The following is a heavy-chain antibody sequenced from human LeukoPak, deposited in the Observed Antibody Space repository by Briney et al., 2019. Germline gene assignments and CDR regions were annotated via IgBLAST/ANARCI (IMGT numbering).Heavy chain of an antibody. CDR2: ISYDGSNK. Sequence: GGSLRLSCAASGFTFSGYWMHWVRQAPGKGLEWVAVISYDGSNKYYADSVKGRFTISRDNSKNTLYLQMNSLRAEDTAVYYCAAGIAAAVNFDYWGQGTLVTVSS. J-gene: IGHJ4*02. V-gene: IGHV3-30*03. CDR3: AAGIAAAVNFDY. CDR1: GFTFSGYW. D-gene: IGHD6-13*01.